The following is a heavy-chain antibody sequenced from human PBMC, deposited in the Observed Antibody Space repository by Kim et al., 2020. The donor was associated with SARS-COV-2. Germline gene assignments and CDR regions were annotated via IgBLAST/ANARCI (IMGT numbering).Heavy chain of an antibody. V-gene: IGHV3-74*01. J-gene: IGHJ4*02. Sequence: DGSTTNDAGSVKGRFTISRDNAKNTLCLQMNSLRAEDTAVYYCARGGGPDYWGQGTLVTVSS. CDR2: DGSTT. D-gene: IGHD2-15*01. CDR3: ARGGGPDY.